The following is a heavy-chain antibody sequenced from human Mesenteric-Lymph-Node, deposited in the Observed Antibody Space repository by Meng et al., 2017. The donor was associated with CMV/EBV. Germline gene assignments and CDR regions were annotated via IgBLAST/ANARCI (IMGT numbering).Heavy chain of an antibody. Sequence: GESLKISCAGSGFTFSNFAMNWVRQAPGKGLEWVANIKEDGSQKYYVDSVEGRFTISRDNAKNSLYLQMNSLRVEDTAVYYCVRPEGNGWFRDAYWGQGTLVTVSS. J-gene: IGHJ4*02. D-gene: IGHD6-19*01. CDR1: GFTFSNFA. CDR2: IKEDGSQK. CDR3: VRPEGNGWFRDAY. V-gene: IGHV3-7*01.